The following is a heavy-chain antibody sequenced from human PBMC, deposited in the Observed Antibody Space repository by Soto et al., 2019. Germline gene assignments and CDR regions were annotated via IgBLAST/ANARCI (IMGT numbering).Heavy chain of an antibody. CDR3: ASTGNRINYDFWSGYYTSSVDYYYYGMDV. J-gene: IGHJ6*02. V-gene: IGHV3-53*01. CDR2: IYSGGST. D-gene: IGHD3-3*01. Sequence: PGGSLRLSCAASGFTVSSNYMSWVRQAPGKGLEWVSVIYSGGSTHYADSVKGRFTISRDNSKNTLYLQMNSLRAEDTAVYYCASTGNRINYDFWSGYYTSSVDYYYYGMDVWGQGTTVTVSS. CDR1: GFTVSSNY.